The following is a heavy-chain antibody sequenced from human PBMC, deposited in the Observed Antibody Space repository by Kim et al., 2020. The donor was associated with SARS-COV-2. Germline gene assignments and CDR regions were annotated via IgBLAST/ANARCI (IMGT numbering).Heavy chain of an antibody. CDR1: GGSISSSNW. Sequence: SETLSLTXAXSGGSISSSNWWSWVRQPPGKGLEWIGEIYHSGSTNYNPSLKSRVTISVDKSKNQFSLKLSSVTAADTAVYYCARDPGRYYEFWSGYRYFDYWGQGTLVTVSS. V-gene: IGHV4-4*02. CDR2: IYHSGST. CDR3: ARDPGRYYEFWSGYRYFDY. J-gene: IGHJ4*02. D-gene: IGHD3-3*01.